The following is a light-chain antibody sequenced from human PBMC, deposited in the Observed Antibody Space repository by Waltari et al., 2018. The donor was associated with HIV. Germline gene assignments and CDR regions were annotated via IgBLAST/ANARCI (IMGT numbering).Light chain of an antibody. CDR1: SSTIWRIY. Sequence: QSVLTQPPSVSAAPGQKVTISCSGSSSTIWRIYVSGYQQLPGAAPKLLIYDNTERPSGIPDRFSGSKSGTSATLGITGLQTGDEADYYCGTWDSSLGGWVFGGGTKLAVL. J-gene: IGLJ3*02. CDR2: DNT. CDR3: GTWDSSLGGWV. V-gene: IGLV1-51*01.